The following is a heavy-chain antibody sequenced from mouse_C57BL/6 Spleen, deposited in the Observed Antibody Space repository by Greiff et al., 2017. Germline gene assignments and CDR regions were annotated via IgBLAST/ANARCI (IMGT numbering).Heavy chain of an antibody. CDR3: AREASGYNYFDY. V-gene: IGHV1-52*01. CDR1: GYTFTSYW. Sequence: QVQLQQPGAELVRPGSSVKLSCKASGYTFTSYWMHWVKQRPIQGLEWIGNIDPSDSETHYNQKFKDKATLTVDKSSSTAYMQLSSLTSEDSAVYYCAREASGYNYFDYWGQGTTLTVSS. CDR2: IDPSDSET. J-gene: IGHJ2*01. D-gene: IGHD3-2*02.